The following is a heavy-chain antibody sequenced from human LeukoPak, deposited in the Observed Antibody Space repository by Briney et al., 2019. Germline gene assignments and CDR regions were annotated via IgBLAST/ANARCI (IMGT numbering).Heavy chain of an antibody. CDR1: GFAFSGSA. V-gene: IGHV3-73*01. CDR3: ARVESWEHSGSSQDAIDI. D-gene: IGHD1-26*01. Sequence: GGSLRLSCAASGFAFSGSALHRVRQASGKGLEWVGRIRSTANGYATAYAASVKGRFTISRDDSKNTAYLKMDSLKTEDTAVYYCARVESWEHSGSSQDAIDIWGQGTMVTVSS. CDR2: IRSTANGYAT. J-gene: IGHJ3*02.